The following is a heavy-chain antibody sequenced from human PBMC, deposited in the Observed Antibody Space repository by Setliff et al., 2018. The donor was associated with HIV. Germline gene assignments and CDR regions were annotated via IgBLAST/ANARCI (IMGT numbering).Heavy chain of an antibody. CDR1: GGSISSGNW. J-gene: IGHJ4*02. V-gene: IGHV4-4*02. Sequence: SEILSLTCAVSGGSISSGNWWSWVRQPPGKRLEWIGEIYHSGSTNYNPSLKSRVTISLDKSKNQFSLKLSSVTAADTALYYCARGPQRLSSSSWSLFDYWGQGTLVTVSS. CDR3: ARGPQRLSSSSWSLFDY. CDR2: IYHSGST. D-gene: IGHD6-13*01.